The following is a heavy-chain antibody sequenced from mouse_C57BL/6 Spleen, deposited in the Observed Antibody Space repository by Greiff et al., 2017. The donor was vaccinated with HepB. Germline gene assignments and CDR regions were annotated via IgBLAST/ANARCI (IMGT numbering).Heavy chain of an antibody. D-gene: IGHD1-1*01. CDR3: ARRTTTVVAHFDY. CDR1: GYTFTSYW. Sequence: QVQLKQPGAELVKPGASVKLSCKASGYTFTSYWMHWVKQRPGRGLEWIGRIDPNSGGTKYNEKFKSKATLTVDKPSSTAYMQLSSLTSEDSAVYYCARRTTTVVAHFDYWGQGTTLTVSS. J-gene: IGHJ2*01. CDR2: IDPNSGGT. V-gene: IGHV1-72*01.